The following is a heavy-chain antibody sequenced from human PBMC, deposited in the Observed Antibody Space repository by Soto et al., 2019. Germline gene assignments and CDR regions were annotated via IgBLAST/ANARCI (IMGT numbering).Heavy chain of an antibody. D-gene: IGHD5-12*01. V-gene: IGHV4-4*02. CDR3: ATSGGMGWLQFDYFDY. Sequence: SQTLRLTCAVSGGSISSSNWWSWVRQPPGKGLEWIGEIYHSGSTNYNPSLKSRATISVDKSKNQFSLKLSSVTAADTAVYYCATSGGMGWLQFDYFDYWGQGTLVTVSS. CDR2: IYHSGST. CDR1: GGSISSSNW. J-gene: IGHJ4*02.